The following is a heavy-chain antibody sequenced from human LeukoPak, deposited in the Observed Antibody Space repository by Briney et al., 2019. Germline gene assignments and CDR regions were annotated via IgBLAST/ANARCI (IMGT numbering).Heavy chain of an antibody. D-gene: IGHD6-19*01. Sequence: PGGSLRPSCAASGFTFSSYAMSWVRQAPGKGLEWVSSISGGAGSTSYADSVKGRFIISRDNSKNSLYLQMDSLRADDTAVYYCAKDRYTSGWSSDYWGQGTLVTVSS. CDR3: AKDRYTSGWSSDY. V-gene: IGHV3-23*01. CDR1: GFTFSSYA. CDR2: ISGGAGST. J-gene: IGHJ4*02.